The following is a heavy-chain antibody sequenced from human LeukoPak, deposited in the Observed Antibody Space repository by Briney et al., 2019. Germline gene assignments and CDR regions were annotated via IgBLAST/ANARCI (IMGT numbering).Heavy chain of an antibody. V-gene: IGHV3-23*01. CDR3: AKRGLVSGWPFDY. CDR2: ISGGGGST. J-gene: IGHJ4*02. Sequence: GGSLRLSCAVSGFTFSSYAVSWVRQAPGKGLEWVSVISGGGGSTYYADSVKGRFTISRDNSKNTLYLQMNSLRAEDTAVYYCAKRGLVSGWPFDYWGQGTLVTVSS. CDR1: GFTFSSYA. D-gene: IGHD6-19*01.